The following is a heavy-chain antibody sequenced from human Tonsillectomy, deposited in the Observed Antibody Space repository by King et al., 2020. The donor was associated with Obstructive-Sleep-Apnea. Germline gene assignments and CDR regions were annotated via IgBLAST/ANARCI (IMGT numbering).Heavy chain of an antibody. Sequence: EVQLVESGGGLVQPGGSLRLSCAASGFTFSSYAMSWVRQAPGKGLEWGSAISGRGGSTYYADSVKGRLTISRENSKKTLYLQMNSLRAEDTAVYYCAKVDDSSGYYVDYWGQGTLVTVSS. CDR3: AKVDDSSGYYVDY. CDR2: ISGRGGST. V-gene: IGHV3-23*04. J-gene: IGHJ4*02. CDR1: GFTFSSYA. D-gene: IGHD3-22*01.